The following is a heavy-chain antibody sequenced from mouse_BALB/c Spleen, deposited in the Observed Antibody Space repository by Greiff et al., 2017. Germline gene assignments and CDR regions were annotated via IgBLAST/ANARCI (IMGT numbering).Heavy chain of an antibody. CDR2: ISSGSSTI. J-gene: IGHJ3*01. Sequence: EVKLVESGGGLVQPGGSRKLSCAASGFTFSSFGMHWVRQAPEKGLEWVAYISSGSSTIYYADTVKGRFTISRDNPKNTLFLQMTSLRSEDTAMYYCAPYGSSPFAYWGQGTLVTVSA. D-gene: IGHD1-1*01. CDR1: GFTFSSFG. V-gene: IGHV5-17*02. CDR3: APYGSSPFAY.